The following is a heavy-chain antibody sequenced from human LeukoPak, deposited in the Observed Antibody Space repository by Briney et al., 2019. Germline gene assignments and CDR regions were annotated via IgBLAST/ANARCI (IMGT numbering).Heavy chain of an antibody. CDR2: IYHSGST. CDR3: ARGRNRVDY. J-gene: IGHJ4*02. Sequence: PSETLSLTCAVSGGSISNSNWWSWVRQPPGKGLEWIGEIYHSGSTNYNPSLKSRVTISVDTSKNQFSLKLSSVTAADTAVYYCARGRNRVDYWGQGTLVTVSS. V-gene: IGHV4-4*02. CDR1: GGSISNSNW. D-gene: IGHD1-14*01.